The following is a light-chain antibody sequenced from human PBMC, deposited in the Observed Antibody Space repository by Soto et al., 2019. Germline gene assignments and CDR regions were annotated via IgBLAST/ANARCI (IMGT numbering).Light chain of an antibody. J-gene: IGKJ3*01. CDR1: QSINSKS. Sequence: IVLPQSPGTLSVSPEEGATVSCRVSQSINSKSLVWYQRKFGQAPRLLIYNTSSRATGIPDRFSGSGSGTDFTISISRLEPQDFAVDYCQHYGGSFIFGPGTKVDVK. CDR2: NTS. V-gene: IGKV3-20*01. CDR3: QHYGGSFI.